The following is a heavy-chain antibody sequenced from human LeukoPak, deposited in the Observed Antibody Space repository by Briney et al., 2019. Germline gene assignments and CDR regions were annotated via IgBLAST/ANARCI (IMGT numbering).Heavy chain of an antibody. D-gene: IGHD3-10*01. CDR2: ISSSSSYI. CDR3: ARYGSGSFPPFDY. Sequence: PGGSLRLSCAASGFTFSIYSMNWVRQAPGKGLEWVSSISSSSSYIYYADSVKGRFTISRDNAKNSLYLQMNSLRAEDTAVYYCARYGSGSFPPFDYWGQGTLVTVSS. J-gene: IGHJ4*02. V-gene: IGHV3-21*01. CDR1: GFTFSIYS.